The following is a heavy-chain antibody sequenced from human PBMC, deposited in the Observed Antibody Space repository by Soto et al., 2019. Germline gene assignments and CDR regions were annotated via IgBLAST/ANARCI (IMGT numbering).Heavy chain of an antibody. D-gene: IGHD6-19*01. CDR3: ATAVADYYYYMDV. CDR1: GYTLTELS. V-gene: IGHV1-69*02. CDR2: IIPILGIA. Sequence: SVKVSCKVSGYTLTELSMHWVRQAPGQGLEWMGRIIPILGIANYAQKFQGRVTITADKSTSTAYMELSSLRSEDTAVYYCATAVADYYYYMDVWGKGTTVTVSS. J-gene: IGHJ6*03.